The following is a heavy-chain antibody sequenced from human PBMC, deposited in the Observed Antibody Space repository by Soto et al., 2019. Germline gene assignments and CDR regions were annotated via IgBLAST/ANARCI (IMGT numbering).Heavy chain of an antibody. D-gene: IGHD2-2*01. V-gene: IGHV4-4*02. CDR3: ARGEEVVRPTALDY. Sequence: QVQLQESGPGLVKPSGTLSLPCAVTGGSINSNNWWSCVRQPPGKGLEWIGEIYHSGSTNYNPSLRSRVTISVDKSKNQGCLNPSSMAAADTAVYYGARGEEVVRPTALDYWGQGSMVTVSS. CDR2: IYHSGST. J-gene: IGHJ4*02. CDR1: GGSINSNNW.